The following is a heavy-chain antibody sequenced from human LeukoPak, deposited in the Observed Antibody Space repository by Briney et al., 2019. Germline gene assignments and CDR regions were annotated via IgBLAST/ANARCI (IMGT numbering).Heavy chain of an antibody. J-gene: IGHJ3*02. Sequence: SETLSFTGTVSGGSISGYYGSWIRQPPGKGLEWIGYIYYSGSINYNSSLKSRVAISVDTSRNQFSLKLSSMTAADTAVYYCVRNTLGHYYAFHITGQGTMVTVSS. CDR3: VRNTLGHYYAFHI. CDR1: GGSISGYY. D-gene: IGHD3-10*01. V-gene: IGHV4-59*01. CDR2: IYYSGSI.